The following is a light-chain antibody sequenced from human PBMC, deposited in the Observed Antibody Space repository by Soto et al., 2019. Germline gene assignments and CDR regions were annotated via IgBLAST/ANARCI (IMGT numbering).Light chain of an antibody. CDR2: AAS. Sequence: ILLTQSPSSLSASVGYRFTITCRASQGIDTSLAWYQQQPVKAPKLLIYAASNFQSGVPSRFRGSGSRTHFTLTISSLEPEDFATYYCQQLHGYPITFGQGTRLKIK. CDR1: QGIDTS. J-gene: IGKJ5*01. CDR3: QQLHGYPIT. V-gene: IGKV1-9*01.